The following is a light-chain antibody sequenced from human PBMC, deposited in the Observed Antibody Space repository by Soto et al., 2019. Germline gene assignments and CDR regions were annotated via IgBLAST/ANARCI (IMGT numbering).Light chain of an antibody. V-gene: IGKV3-11*01. CDR1: HSVTTH. J-gene: IGKJ5*01. CDR3: QQRSDSIT. Sequence: EIVLTQSPDTLSLSPGARATLSCWAGHSVTTHLAWLHKPPRPPPRLLISDASTRAPGLPARFSGRGSGADFPPTISRLEPEDFAVYYCQQRSDSITFGQGTRLEI. CDR2: DAS.